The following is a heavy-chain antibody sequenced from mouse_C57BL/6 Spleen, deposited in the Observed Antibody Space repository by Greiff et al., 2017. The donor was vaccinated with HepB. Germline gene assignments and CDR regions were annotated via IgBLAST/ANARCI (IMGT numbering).Heavy chain of an antibody. D-gene: IGHD2-5*01. CDR1: GFTFSSYA. J-gene: IGHJ1*03. CDR3: ARGGPTIVTTWYFDV. CDR2: ISDGGSYT. V-gene: IGHV5-4*01. Sequence: EVQRVESGGGLVKPGGSLKLSCAASGFTFSSYAMSWVRQTPEKRLEWVATISDGGSYTYYPDNVKGRFTISRDNAKNNLYLQMSHLKYEDTDMYYCARGGPTIVTTWYFDVWGTGTTVTVSS.